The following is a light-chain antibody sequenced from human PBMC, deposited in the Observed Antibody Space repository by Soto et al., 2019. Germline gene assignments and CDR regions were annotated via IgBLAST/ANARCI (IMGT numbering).Light chain of an antibody. CDR1: SSNIGSNY. Sequence: QSVLTQSPSASGTPGQRVTISCSGSSSNIGSNYVYWYQQLPGTAPKLLIYRNDERPSGVPDRFSDSKSVTSASLAISGLRSEDEADYFCAAWDDSLSAAVFGGGTQLTVL. V-gene: IGLV1-47*01. CDR3: AAWDDSLSAAV. J-gene: IGLJ2*01. CDR2: RND.